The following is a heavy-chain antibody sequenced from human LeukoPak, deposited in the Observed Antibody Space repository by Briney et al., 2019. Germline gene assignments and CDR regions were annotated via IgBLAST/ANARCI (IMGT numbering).Heavy chain of an antibody. D-gene: IGHD3-3*01. V-gene: IGHV4-59*12. CDR1: GGSISSYY. CDR3: ARALSDFWSGYYDY. Sequence: PSETLSLTCTVSGGSISSYYWSWIRQPPGKGLEWIGYIYHSGSTYYNPSLKSRVTISVDRSKNQFSLKLSSVTAADTAVYYCARALSDFWSGYYDYWGQGTLVTVSS. J-gene: IGHJ4*02. CDR2: IYHSGST.